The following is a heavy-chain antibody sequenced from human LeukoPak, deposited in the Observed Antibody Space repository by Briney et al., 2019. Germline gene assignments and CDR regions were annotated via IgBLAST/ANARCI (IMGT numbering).Heavy chain of an antibody. Sequence: PGGSLRLSCAASGFTFSSYGVHWVRQAPGKGLEWVAVIWYDGSNKYYADSVKGRFTISRDNSKNTLYLQMNSLRAEDTAVYYCARDGPFPYYDFWSGYYLDYWGQGTLVTVSS. CDR1: GFTFSSYG. V-gene: IGHV3-33*01. J-gene: IGHJ4*02. CDR3: ARDGPFPYYDFWSGYYLDY. CDR2: IWYDGSNK. D-gene: IGHD3-3*01.